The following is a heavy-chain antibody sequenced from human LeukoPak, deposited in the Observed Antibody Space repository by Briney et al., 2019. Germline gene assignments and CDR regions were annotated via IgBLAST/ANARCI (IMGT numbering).Heavy chain of an antibody. CDR3: ATLGIVGATPRPDWSVPNY. J-gene: IGHJ4*01. D-gene: IGHD1-26*01. CDR2: FDPEDGET. Sequence: VKVSCKVSGYTLTELSMHWVRQAPGKGLEWMGGFDPEDGETIYAQKFQGRVTMTEDTSTDTAYMELSSLRSEDTAVYYCATLGIVGATPRPDWSVPNYWGQGTLVTVSS. V-gene: IGHV1-24*01. CDR1: GYTLTELS.